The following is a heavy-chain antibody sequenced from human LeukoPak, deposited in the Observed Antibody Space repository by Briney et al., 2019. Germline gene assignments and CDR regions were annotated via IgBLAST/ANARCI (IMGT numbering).Heavy chain of an antibody. V-gene: IGHV1-18*01. J-gene: IGHJ5*02. CDR2: IHTYNGDT. CDR3: ARDFYVGGAPSYFDCFDP. Sequence: GASVKVSCKASGYTFTTYAISWVRQAPGQGLEWMGRIHTYNGDTAYAKKFQGRVTMTTDTSTSTAYIELRTLTSDDTAVYYCARDFYVGGAPSYFDCFDPWGQGTLVTVSS. CDR1: GYTFTTYA. D-gene: IGHD3-9*01.